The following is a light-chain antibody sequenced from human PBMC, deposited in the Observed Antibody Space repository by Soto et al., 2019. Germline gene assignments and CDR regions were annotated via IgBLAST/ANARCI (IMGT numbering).Light chain of an antibody. CDR3: QQYYSTPYT. CDR1: QSVLYSSNNKND. J-gene: IGKJ2*01. CDR2: WAS. V-gene: IGKV4-1*01. Sequence: DIVMTQYPDSLAVSLGERATINCKSGQSVLYSSNNKNDLDWYQQKPGQPPKLLIYWASTRESGVPDRFSGSGSGTDFTLTISSLQAEDVAVYYCQQYYSTPYTFGQGTKLEIK.